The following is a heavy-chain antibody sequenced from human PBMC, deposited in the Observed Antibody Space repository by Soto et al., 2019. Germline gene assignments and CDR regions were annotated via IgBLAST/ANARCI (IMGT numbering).Heavy chain of an antibody. CDR3: ARADLLLWFGELYEGVGYYFDY. CDR2: ISYDGSNK. CDR1: GFTFSSYA. D-gene: IGHD3-10*01. J-gene: IGHJ4*02. V-gene: IGHV3-30-3*01. Sequence: QVQLVESGGGVVQPGRSLRLSFAASGFTFSSYAMHWVRQAPGKALEWVAVISYDGSNKYYADSVKGRFTISRDNSKNTLYLQMNSLRAEDTAVYYCARADLLLWFGELYEGVGYYFDYWGKGTLVTVSS.